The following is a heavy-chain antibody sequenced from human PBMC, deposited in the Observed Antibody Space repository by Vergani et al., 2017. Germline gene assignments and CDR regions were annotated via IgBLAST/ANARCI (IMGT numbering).Heavy chain of an antibody. CDR2: IIPIFGTA. Sequence: QVQLVQSGAEVKKPGSSVKVSCKASGGTFSSYAISWVRQAPGQGLEWMGGIIPIFGTANYAQKFQGRVTITADESTSTAYMELRSLRSEDTAVYYCASASGRGKTTYYYYGMDVWGQGTTVTVSS. V-gene: IGHV1-69*01. J-gene: IGHJ6*02. CDR1: GGTFSSYA. CDR3: ASASGRGKTTYYYYGMDV. D-gene: IGHD2-15*01.